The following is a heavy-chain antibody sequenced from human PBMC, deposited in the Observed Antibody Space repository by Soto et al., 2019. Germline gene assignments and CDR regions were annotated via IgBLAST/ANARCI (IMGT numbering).Heavy chain of an antibody. V-gene: IGHV3-30*18. J-gene: IGHJ4*02. CDR3: VKDIGAAGSYYFDY. CDR1: GFTFSSYG. D-gene: IGHD6-13*01. CDR2: ISYDGSNK. Sequence: TGGSLRLSCAASGFTFSSYGMHWVRQAPGKGLEWVALISYDGSNKYYVDSVKGRFTISRDNSENTLYLQMNSLRAEDTAVYYCVKDIGAAGSYYFDYWGQGTLVTVSS.